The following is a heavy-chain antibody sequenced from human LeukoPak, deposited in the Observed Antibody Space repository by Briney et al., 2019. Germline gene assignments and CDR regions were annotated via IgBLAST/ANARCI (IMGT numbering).Heavy chain of an antibody. CDR1: GFTFGDEY. V-gene: IGHV3-11*01. CDR3: ARDPFMTTGWGIDY. Sequence: GGSLRLSCAASGFTFGDEYMNWIRQAPGKGLEWVSYISGSGNIIYYADSVKGRFTISRDNARNSLYLQMNSLRAEDTAVYYCARDPFMTTGWGIDYWGQGTLVTVSS. D-gene: IGHD4-17*01. CDR2: ISGSGNII. J-gene: IGHJ4*02.